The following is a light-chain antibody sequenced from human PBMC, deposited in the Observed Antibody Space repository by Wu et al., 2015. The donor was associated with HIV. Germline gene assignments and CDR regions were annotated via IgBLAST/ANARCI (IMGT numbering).Light chain of an antibody. CDR1: QSFSRS. CDR2: DAS. Sequence: DIVLTQSPATLSLSPGERATLSCRASQSFSRSLAWYQQRPGQAPRLLIYDASNRATGIPDRFSGSGSGTDFTLTISSLQSEDFAVYYCLQGTNWPPGLTFGGGTRVDIK. J-gene: IGKJ4*01. V-gene: IGKV3-11*01. CDR3: LQGTNWPPGLT.